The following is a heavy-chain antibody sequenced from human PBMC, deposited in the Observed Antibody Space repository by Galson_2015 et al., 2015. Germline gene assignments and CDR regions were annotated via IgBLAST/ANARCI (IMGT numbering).Heavy chain of an antibody. D-gene: IGHD5-12*01. Sequence: SLRLSCAASGFTFNIFTMNWVRQAPGKGLEWVSSISSTSSHIYYADSVKGRFTISRDSAKNSLFLQMNSLRAEDTAVYYCARDPVYTGYDSHDYWGQGTLVAVSS. CDR1: GFTFNIFT. CDR3: ARDPVYTGYDSHDY. CDR2: ISSTSSHI. V-gene: IGHV3-21*06. J-gene: IGHJ4*02.